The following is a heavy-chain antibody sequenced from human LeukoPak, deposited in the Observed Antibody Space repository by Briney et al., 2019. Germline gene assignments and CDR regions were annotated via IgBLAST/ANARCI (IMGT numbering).Heavy chain of an antibody. Sequence: SQTLSLTCTVSSGSISSSNYYWSWIRQPPGRGLEWIGYIYYSGSANYHPSLKSRVTISVDTSKNRFSLRLSSVTAADTAVYYCARVTGYMVEDYFDYWGQGTLVTVSS. V-gene: IGHV4-61*01. CDR2: IYYSGSA. J-gene: IGHJ4*02. CDR1: SGSISSSNYY. CDR3: ARVTGYMVEDYFDY. D-gene: IGHD6-13*01.